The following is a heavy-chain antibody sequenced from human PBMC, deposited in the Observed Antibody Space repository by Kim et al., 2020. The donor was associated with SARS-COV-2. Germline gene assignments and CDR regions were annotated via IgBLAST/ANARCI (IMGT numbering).Heavy chain of an antibody. CDR1: GYTFTSYA. Sequence: ASVKVSCKASGYTFTSYAMNWVRQAPGQGLEWMGWINTNTGNPTYAQGFTGRFVFSLDTSVSTAYLQISSLKAEDTAVYYCARDLDIVVVVAATGGMDVWGQGTTVTVSS. J-gene: IGHJ6*02. CDR3: ARDLDIVVVVAATGGMDV. D-gene: IGHD2-15*01. V-gene: IGHV7-4-1*02. CDR2: INTNTGNP.